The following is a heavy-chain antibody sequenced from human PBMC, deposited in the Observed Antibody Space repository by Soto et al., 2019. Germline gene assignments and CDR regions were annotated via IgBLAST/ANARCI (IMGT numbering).Heavy chain of an antibody. Sequence: QVQLQQWGTGLLKPSETLSLTCAVYGGSFSTYYWAWIRQRPGKGLDWIGETHHRGSTTYSPSLMSRVSISIDTSRNQFSLKLRALTAADTGVYYCANRLGSFWGQGTLVTVSS. CDR3: ANRLGSF. D-gene: IGHD3-16*01. CDR2: THHRGST. V-gene: IGHV4-34*01. J-gene: IGHJ4*02. CDR1: GGSFSTYY.